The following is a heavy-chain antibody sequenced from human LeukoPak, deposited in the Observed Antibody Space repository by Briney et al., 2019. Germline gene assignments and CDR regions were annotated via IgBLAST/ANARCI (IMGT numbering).Heavy chain of an antibody. CDR1: GYTFTSYD. Sequence: ASVKVSCKASGYTFTSYDINWVRQATGQGLEWMGWMNPNSGNTGYAQKFQGRVTMTRNTSISTAYMELSSLRSEDTAVYYCARVRAYGSGKSYYYYYGMDVWGQGTTVTVSS. V-gene: IGHV1-8*01. CDR2: MNPNSGNT. CDR3: ARVRAYGSGKSYYYYYGMDV. D-gene: IGHD3-10*01. J-gene: IGHJ6*02.